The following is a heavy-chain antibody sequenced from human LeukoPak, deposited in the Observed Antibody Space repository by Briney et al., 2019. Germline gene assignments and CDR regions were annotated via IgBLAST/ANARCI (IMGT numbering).Heavy chain of an antibody. D-gene: IGHD2-15*01. CDR2: ISSGSSTI. Sequence: GESLTLSCAVSGFNFNAYAMNWVRQAPGRRLEWISYISSGSSTIYYSDSVRGRFSISRDNAENTVYLEMNSPGDEDTAVYYCARVGGWQLPKFDYWGRGTLVTVSS. CDR3: ARVGGWQLPKFDY. CDR1: GFNFNAYA. J-gene: IGHJ4*02. V-gene: IGHV3-48*02.